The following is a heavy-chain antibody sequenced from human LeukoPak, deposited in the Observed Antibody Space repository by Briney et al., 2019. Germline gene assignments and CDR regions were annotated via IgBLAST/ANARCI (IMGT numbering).Heavy chain of an antibody. CDR3: VRSRGYFDC. CDR2: INNDGST. J-gene: IGHJ4*02. Sequence: PGGSLRLSCAASGFTFSSSWMHWVRQVPGKGLVWVSRINNDGSTPYADSVKGRFTISRDSAKNTLYLQMNSLRAEDTAVYYCVRSRGYFDCWGQGTLVTVSS. V-gene: IGHV3-74*01. CDR1: GFTFSSSW.